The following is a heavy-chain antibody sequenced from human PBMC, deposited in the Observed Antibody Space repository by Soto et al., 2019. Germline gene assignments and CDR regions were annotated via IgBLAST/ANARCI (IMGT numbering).Heavy chain of an antibody. J-gene: IGHJ4*02. D-gene: IGHD5-18*01. CDR1: GDTFTSYD. CDR2: MNPNSGNT. CDR3: ARGRGYAYVDLDY. V-gene: IGHV1-8*01. Sequence: ASVKVCCKASGDTFTSYDINWVRQATGQGLEWMGWMNPNSGNTGYAQEFQDWVTMTRDTSISTAYMELSRLKSDDTAVYYCARGRGYAYVDLDYWGQGTPVTVSS.